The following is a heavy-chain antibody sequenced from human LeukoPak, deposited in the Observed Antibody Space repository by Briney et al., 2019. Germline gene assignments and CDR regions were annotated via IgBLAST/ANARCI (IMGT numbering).Heavy chain of an antibody. J-gene: IGHJ4*02. CDR1: GFTFSSYA. Sequence: GGTLRLSCAASGFTFSSYAMHWVRQAPGKGLEWVAVMSYDGSNKYYADSVKGRFTISRDNSKNTLYLQMNSLRAEDTAVYYCARDMRGGSYYSADFDYWGQGTLVTVSS. CDR3: ARDMRGGSYYSADFDY. V-gene: IGHV3-30*04. CDR2: MSYDGSNK. D-gene: IGHD1-26*01.